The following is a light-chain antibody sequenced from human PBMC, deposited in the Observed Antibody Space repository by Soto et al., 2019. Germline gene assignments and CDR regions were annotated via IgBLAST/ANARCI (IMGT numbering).Light chain of an antibody. V-gene: IGLV2-14*03. CDR2: EVT. Sequence: QSALTQPASVSGSPGQSITISCTGTSSDVGGYNYVSWYQQHPGKAPKLMIFEVTNRPSGISNRFSGSRSGNTASLTISDLQAEDEAEYYGNAYTGSNTFVFGTGTKLTVL. CDR3: NAYTGSNTFV. CDR1: SSDVGGYNY. J-gene: IGLJ1*01.